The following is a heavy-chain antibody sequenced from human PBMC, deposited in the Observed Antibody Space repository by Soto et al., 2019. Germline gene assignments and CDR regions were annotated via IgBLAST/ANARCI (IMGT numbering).Heavy chain of an antibody. D-gene: IGHD2-15*01. CDR2: IGTAGDT. CDR3: ARGRYCSGGSCYRDAEYFQH. J-gene: IGHJ1*01. V-gene: IGHV3-13*01. CDR1: GFTFSSYD. Sequence: EVQLVESGGGLVQPGGSLRLSCAASGFTFSSYDMHWVRQATGKGLEWVSAIGTAGDTYYPGSVKGRFTISRENAKNSXYXRMNSLRAGDTAVYYCARGRYCSGGSCYRDAEYFQHWGQGTLVTVSS.